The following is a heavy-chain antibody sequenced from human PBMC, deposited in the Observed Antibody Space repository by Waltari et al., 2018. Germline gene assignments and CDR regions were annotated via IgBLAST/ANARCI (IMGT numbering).Heavy chain of an antibody. D-gene: IGHD3-3*01. CDR3: ARDPCHVLRFLEWLGRGTRYFDY. V-gene: IGHV3-30*10. Sequence: QVQLVESGGGVVQPGRSLRLSCAASGFTFSSYAMHWVRQAPGKGLAWVAVISYDGSNKYYTQSVKGRFTISRENSKNTLYLQMNSLRAEDTAVYYCARDPCHVLRFLEWLGRGTRYFDYWGQVTLVTVSS. CDR2: ISYDGSNK. CDR1: GFTFSSYA. J-gene: IGHJ4*02.